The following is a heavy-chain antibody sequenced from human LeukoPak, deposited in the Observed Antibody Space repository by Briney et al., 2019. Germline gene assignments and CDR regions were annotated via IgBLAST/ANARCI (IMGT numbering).Heavy chain of an antibody. D-gene: IGHD3-22*01. Sequence: SETLSLTCTVSGGSISSGGYYWSWLRQHPGTGLEWIGYIYYSGSTYYNPSLKSRITISVNTSKQQFSLKLRPVTAADTAVYYCARIPAPRHYYVSSGYYLDYWGQGTLVTVSS. CDR3: ARIPAPRHYYVSSGYYLDY. CDR1: GGSISSGGYY. J-gene: IGHJ4*02. V-gene: IGHV4-31*03. CDR2: IYYSGST.